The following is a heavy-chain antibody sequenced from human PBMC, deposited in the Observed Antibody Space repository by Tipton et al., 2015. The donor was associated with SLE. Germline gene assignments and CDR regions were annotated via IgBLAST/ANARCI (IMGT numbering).Heavy chain of an antibody. CDR2: VHPSGNT. D-gene: IGHD4-17*01. CDR1: GGSIRSGDYY. Sequence: TLSLTCTVSGGSIRSGDYYWSWIRQPAGNVLEWIGRVHPSGNTNYNPSLQSRATLSVDTSKNQLYLKLSSVTAADTAVYYCARPVTNSWGQGTLVTVSS. V-gene: IGHV4-61*02. J-gene: IGHJ4*02. CDR3: ARPVTNS.